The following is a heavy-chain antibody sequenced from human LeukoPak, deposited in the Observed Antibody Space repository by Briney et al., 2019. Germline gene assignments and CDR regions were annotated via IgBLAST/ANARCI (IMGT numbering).Heavy chain of an antibody. CDR3: ARRLRGYSGHEGRDYFDY. Sequence: GESLKISCKGSGYSFTGYWIGGVRQMLGKGLEWMGIIYPGDSDTRYSPSFQGKVTISADKSISTAYLQWSSLKASDTAMYYCARRLRGYSGHEGRDYFDYWGQGTLVTVSS. V-gene: IGHV5-51*01. CDR2: IYPGDSDT. CDR1: GYSFTGYW. D-gene: IGHD5-12*01. J-gene: IGHJ4*02.